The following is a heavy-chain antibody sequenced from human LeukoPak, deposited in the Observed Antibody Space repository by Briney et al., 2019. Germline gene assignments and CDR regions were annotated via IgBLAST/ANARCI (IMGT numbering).Heavy chain of an antibody. CDR2: ISWNSGSI. CDR1: GFTFDDYV. Sequence: PGGSLRLSCAASGFTFDDYVMHWVRQAPGKGLEWVSGISWNSGSIGYADSVKGRFTISRDNAKNSLYLQMNSLRAEDTALYYCAKDIAGTSYYFDYWGQGTLVTVSS. J-gene: IGHJ4*02. V-gene: IGHV3-9*01. D-gene: IGHD6-13*01. CDR3: AKDIAGTSYYFDY.